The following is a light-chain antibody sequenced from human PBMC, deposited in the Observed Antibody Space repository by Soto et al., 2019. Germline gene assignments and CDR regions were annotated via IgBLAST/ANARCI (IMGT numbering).Light chain of an antibody. V-gene: IGLV1-40*01. CDR2: GNS. Sequence: QSALTQPPSVSGAPGQRVTISCTGNSSNIGAGYDVHWYQQLPGTAPKLLIYGNSNRPSGVPDLFSGSKSGTSASLAITGLQAEDEADYYCQSYDSSLSGSYVFGTGTRSPS. J-gene: IGLJ1*01. CDR3: QSYDSSLSGSYV. CDR1: SSNIGAGYD.